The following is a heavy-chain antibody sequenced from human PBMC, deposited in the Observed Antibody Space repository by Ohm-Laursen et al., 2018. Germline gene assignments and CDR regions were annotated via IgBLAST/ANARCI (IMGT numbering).Heavy chain of an antibody. CDR1: GYTFTNYG. CDR3: ARDLSPTRFDF. V-gene: IGHV1-18*01. CDR2: ISAYNGDT. Sequence: ASVKVSCKSSGYTFTNYGISWVRQAPGQGLEWMGWISAYNGDTNYAQKLQGRVTMTTDTSTSTAYMELRSLRSDDTAVYYCARDLSPTRFDFWGQGTLVTVSS. J-gene: IGHJ4*02.